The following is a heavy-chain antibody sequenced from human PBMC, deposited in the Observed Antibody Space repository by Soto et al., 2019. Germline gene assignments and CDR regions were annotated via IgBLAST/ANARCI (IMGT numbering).Heavy chain of an antibody. CDR3: AKDLGSGSYSN. CDR1: GFTFSSYA. D-gene: IGHD3-10*01. J-gene: IGHJ4*02. Sequence: PGGSLRLSCAASGFTFSSYAMSWVRQAPGKGLEWVSVISGSDNSTYYADSVKGRFTISRDNSKNTLYLQMNSLRAEDTAVYYCAKDLGSGSYSNWGQGTLVTVSS. V-gene: IGHV3-23*01. CDR2: ISGSDNST.